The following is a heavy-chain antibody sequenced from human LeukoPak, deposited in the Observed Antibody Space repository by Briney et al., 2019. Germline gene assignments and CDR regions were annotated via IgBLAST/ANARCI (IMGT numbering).Heavy chain of an antibody. CDR1: GGSISSGSYY. V-gene: IGHV4-61*02. CDR3: ARGLRMVRGVIIAKYYYYMDV. CDR2: IYTSGST. J-gene: IGHJ6*03. Sequence: PSETLSLTCTVSGGSISSGSYYWSWIRQPAGKGLEWIGRIYTSGSTNYNPSLKSRVTISVDTSKNQFSLKLSSVTAADTAVYYCARGLRMVRGVIIAKYYYYMDVWGKGTTVTVSS. D-gene: IGHD3-10*01.